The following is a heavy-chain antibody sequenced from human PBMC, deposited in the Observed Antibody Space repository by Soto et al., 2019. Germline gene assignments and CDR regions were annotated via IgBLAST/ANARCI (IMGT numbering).Heavy chain of an antibody. V-gene: IGHV4-31*03. CDR2: IYHSGSA. CDR3: ARDYGDSFDAFHI. CDR1: GGSISSDGYY. Sequence: QVQLQESGPGLVKPSQTLSVTCTVSGGSISSDGYYWSWIRQHPGKGLERIGYIYHSGSAYYNPSLQSRVTISVDTSKNQFSLEVSSVTAADTAVYFCARDYGDSFDAFHIWGQGTMVTVSS. J-gene: IGHJ3*02. D-gene: IGHD4-17*01.